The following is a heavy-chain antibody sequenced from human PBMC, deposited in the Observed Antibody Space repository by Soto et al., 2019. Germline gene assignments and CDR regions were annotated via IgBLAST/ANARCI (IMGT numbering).Heavy chain of an antibody. D-gene: IGHD3-10*01. CDR2: ISRDGTNK. V-gene: IGHV3-30*04. CDR3: ARSRSGAVADSFDF. CDR1: GFTFSRYA. Sequence: GGSLRLSCTVSGFTFSRYAIHWVRQAPGKGLEWVAVISRDGTNKYYVDSVKGRFTISRDNSRNTLYLQMNSLRHEDAAVYYCARSRSGAVADSFDFWGQGTLVTVSS. J-gene: IGHJ4*02.